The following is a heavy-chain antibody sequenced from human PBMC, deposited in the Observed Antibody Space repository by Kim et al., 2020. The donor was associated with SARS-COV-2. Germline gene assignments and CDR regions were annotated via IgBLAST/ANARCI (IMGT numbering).Heavy chain of an antibody. Sequence: GGFLRLSCAASGFTFSDYYMSWIRQAPGKGLEWVSYISSSGSTIYYADSVKGRFTISRDNAKNSLYLQMNSLRAEDTAVYYCARENFGVYSSGWQAGYYYYYGMDVWGQGTTVTVSS. CDR1: GFTFSDYY. CDR2: ISSSGSTI. D-gene: IGHD6-19*01. CDR3: ARENFGVYSSGWQAGYYYYYGMDV. J-gene: IGHJ6*02. V-gene: IGHV3-11*01.